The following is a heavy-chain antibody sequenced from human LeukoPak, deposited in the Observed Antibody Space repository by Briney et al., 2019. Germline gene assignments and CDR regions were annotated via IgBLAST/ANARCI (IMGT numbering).Heavy chain of an antibody. CDR2: IIPIFGTA. V-gene: IGHV1-69*01. CDR1: GGTFSSYA. CDR3: ARGPVYLPPIAAAGTIYYYMDV. D-gene: IGHD6-13*01. Sequence: ASVKVSCKASGGTFSSYAISWVRQAPGQGLEWMGGIIPIFGTANYAQKFQGRVTITADESTSTAYMELSSLRSEDTAVYYCARGPVYLPPIAAAGTIYYYMDVWGKGTTVTVSS. J-gene: IGHJ6*03.